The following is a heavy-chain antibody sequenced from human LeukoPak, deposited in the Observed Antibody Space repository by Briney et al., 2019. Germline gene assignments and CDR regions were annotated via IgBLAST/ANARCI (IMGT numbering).Heavy chain of an antibody. CDR3: ARDHSSRRCSGGSCYKNNWFDP. CDR1: GYTFTGYY. Sequence: ASVKVSCKASGYTFTGYYMHWVRQAPGQGLEWMGWINPNSGGTNYAQKFQGRVTMTRDTPISTAYMELSRLRSDDTAVYYCARDHSSRRCSGGSCYKNNWFDPWGQGTLVTVSS. D-gene: IGHD2-15*01. V-gene: IGHV1-2*02. J-gene: IGHJ5*02. CDR2: INPNSGGT.